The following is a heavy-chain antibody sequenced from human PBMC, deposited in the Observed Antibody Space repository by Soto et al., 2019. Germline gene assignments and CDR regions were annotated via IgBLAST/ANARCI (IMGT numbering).Heavy chain of an antibody. CDR2: ISGSGGST. Sequence: GGSLRLSCAASGFTFSSYAMSWVRQAPGKGLEWVSAISGSGGSTYYADSVKGRFTISRDNSKNTLYLQMNSLRAEDTAVYYCAKAGNIVVVVAAIYCDYWGQGTLVTVSS. D-gene: IGHD2-15*01. CDR1: GFTFSSYA. CDR3: AKAGNIVVVVAAIYCDY. V-gene: IGHV3-23*01. J-gene: IGHJ4*02.